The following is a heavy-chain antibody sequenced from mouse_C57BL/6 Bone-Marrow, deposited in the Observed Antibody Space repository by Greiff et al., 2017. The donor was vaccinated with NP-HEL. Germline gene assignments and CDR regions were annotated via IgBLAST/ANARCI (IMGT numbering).Heavy chain of an antibody. CDR1: GYTFTDYN. CDR3: ARRELRLPYYAMDD. CDR2: INPNNGGT. J-gene: IGHJ4*01. D-gene: IGHD3-2*02. Sequence: VQLQQSGPELVKPGASVKIPCKASGYTFTDYNMDWVKQSHGKSLEWIGDINPNNGGTIYNQKFKGKATLTVATSSRPAYMELRSLTSEDTAVYYGARRELRLPYYAMDDWGQGASVTV. V-gene: IGHV1-18*01.